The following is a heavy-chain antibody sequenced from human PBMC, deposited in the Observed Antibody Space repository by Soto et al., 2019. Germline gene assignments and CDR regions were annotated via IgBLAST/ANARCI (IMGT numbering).Heavy chain of an antibody. Sequence: SETLSLTCTVSGGSISSYSYYWDWIRQPPGKGLEWIGSLYYGGRTYYNPSLKSRATISIDTSKNQFSLKLNSVAAADTAVYYCARRAGYCTSGICYDAFDIWGQGTVVTVSS. D-gene: IGHD2-15*01. J-gene: IGHJ3*02. CDR2: LYYGGRT. CDR1: GGSISSYSYY. V-gene: IGHV4-39*01. CDR3: ARRAGYCTSGICYDAFDI.